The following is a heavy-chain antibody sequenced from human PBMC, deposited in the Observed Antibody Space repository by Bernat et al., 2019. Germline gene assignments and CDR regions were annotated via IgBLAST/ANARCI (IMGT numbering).Heavy chain of an antibody. CDR2: ISSSSSYI. CDR3: ARDRGSSGYYYVKESPPGI. V-gene: IGHV3-21*01. D-gene: IGHD3-22*01. J-gene: IGHJ3*02. CDR1: GFTFSSYA. Sequence: EVQLLESGGGLVQPGGSLRLSCAASGFTFSSYAMTWVRQAPGKGLEWVSSISSSSSYIYYADSVKGRFTISRDNAKNSLYLQMNSLRAEDTAVYYCARDRGSSGYYYVKESPPGIWGQGTMVTVSS.